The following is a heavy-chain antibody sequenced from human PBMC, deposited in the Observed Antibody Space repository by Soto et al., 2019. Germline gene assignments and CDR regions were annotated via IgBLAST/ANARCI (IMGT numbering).Heavy chain of an antibody. CDR2: ISAYNGNT. D-gene: IGHD3-10*01. CDR1: GYTFTSYG. CDR3: ARQEGIWFGEVVNGMDV. Sequence: QVHLVQSGAEVKKPGASVKVSCKASGYTFTSYGISWVRQAPGQGLEWMGWISAYNGNTNYAQKLQGRVTMTTDTSTSTAYMELRSLRSDDTAVYYCARQEGIWFGEVVNGMDVWGQGTTVTVSS. J-gene: IGHJ6*02. V-gene: IGHV1-18*01.